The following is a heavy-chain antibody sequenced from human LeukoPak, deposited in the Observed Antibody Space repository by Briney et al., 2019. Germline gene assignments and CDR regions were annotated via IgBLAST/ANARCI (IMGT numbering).Heavy chain of an antibody. CDR3: ARFWFGELSFDY. CDR1: GGSISSYY. Sequence: SETLSLTCTVSGGSISSYYRSWIRQPPGKGLEWIGYIYYSGSTNYNPSLKSRVTISVDTSKNQFSLKLSSVTAADTAVYYCARFWFGELSFDYWGQGTLVTVSS. D-gene: IGHD3-10*01. CDR2: IYYSGST. V-gene: IGHV4-59*08. J-gene: IGHJ4*02.